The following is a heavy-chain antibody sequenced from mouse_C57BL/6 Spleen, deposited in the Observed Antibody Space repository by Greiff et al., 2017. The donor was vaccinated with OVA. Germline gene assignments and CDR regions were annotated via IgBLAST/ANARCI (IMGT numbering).Heavy chain of an antibody. D-gene: IGHD1-1*01. CDR1: GYTFTSYW. V-gene: IGHV1-64*01. CDR2: IHPNSGST. CDR3: ARWDYYGSSYSFAY. J-gene: IGHJ3*01. Sequence: VQLQQPGAELVKPGASVKLSCKASGYTFTSYWMHWVKQRPGQGLEWIGMIHPNSGSTNYNEKFKSKATLTVDKSSSTAYMQLSSLTSEDSAVYYCARWDYYGSSYSFAYWGQGTLVTVSA.